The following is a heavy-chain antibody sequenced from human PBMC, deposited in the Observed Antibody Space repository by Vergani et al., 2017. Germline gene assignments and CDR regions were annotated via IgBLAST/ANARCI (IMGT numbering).Heavy chain of an antibody. D-gene: IGHD2-21*01. CDR1: GFTFSSYS. CDR2: ISSSSSTI. Sequence: EVQLVESGGGLVQPGGSLRLSCAASGFTFSSYSMNWVRQAPGKGLEWVSYISSSSSTIYYADSVKGRFTISRDNAKNSLYLQMNSLRAEDTAVYYCARSIGYCAGATCRAYYFDHWGQGTRVTVSS. CDR3: ARSIGYCAGATCRAYYFDH. V-gene: IGHV3-48*01. J-gene: IGHJ5*02.